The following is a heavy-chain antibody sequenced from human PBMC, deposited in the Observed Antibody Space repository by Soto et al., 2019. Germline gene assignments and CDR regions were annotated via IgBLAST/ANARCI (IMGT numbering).Heavy chain of an antibody. CDR1: GYTFTGYY. D-gene: IGHD2-21*02. V-gene: IGHV1-2*04. Sequence: ASVKVSCKASGYTFTGYYMHWVRQAPGQGLEWMGWINPNSGGTNYAQKFQGWVTMTRDTSISTAYMELSRLRSDDTAVYYCARQLAYCGGDCYTEPIDYWGQGTLVTVSS. J-gene: IGHJ4*02. CDR3: ARQLAYCGGDCYTEPIDY. CDR2: INPNSGGT.